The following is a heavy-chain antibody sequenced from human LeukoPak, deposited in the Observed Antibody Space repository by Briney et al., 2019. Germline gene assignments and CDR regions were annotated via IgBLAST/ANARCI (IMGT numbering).Heavy chain of an antibody. J-gene: IGHJ4*02. CDR2: IDHHATEA. CDR3: ATDRDTRWQNRFDS. CDR1: GFTLSNYW. D-gene: IGHD1-14*01. Sequence: PGGSLRLSCAASGFTLSNYWRRWGSQAPGKGMGWVANIDHHATEATYVHSVEGRLTISRDNADNSLYLLMNSLRAEDTAVYYCATDRDTRWQNRFDSWGQGTLVTVSS. V-gene: IGHV3-7*01.